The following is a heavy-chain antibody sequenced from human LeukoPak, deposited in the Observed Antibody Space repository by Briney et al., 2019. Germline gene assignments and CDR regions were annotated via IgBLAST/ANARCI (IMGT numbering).Heavy chain of an antibody. CDR1: GYSFTGYF. CDR3: ARAPIVVVPAAIWFDP. D-gene: IGHD2-2*01. J-gene: IGHJ5*02. CDR2: INPNSGDT. Sequence: ASVKVSRKASGYSFTGYFMQWVRQAPGQGLEWMGWINPNSGDTNYAQKFQGRVTMTRNTSISTAYMELSSLRSEDTAVYYCARAPIVVVPAAIWFDPWGQGTLVTVSS. V-gene: IGHV1-2*02.